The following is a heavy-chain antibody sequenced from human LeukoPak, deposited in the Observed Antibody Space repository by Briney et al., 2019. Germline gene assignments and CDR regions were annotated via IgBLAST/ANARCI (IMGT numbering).Heavy chain of an antibody. D-gene: IGHD4/OR15-4a*01. CDR1: GFTLSNYW. Sequence: GGSLRLSCAASGFTLSNYWMTWVRQVPGKGLEWVANINQDGSEKYYVDSAKGRFTISRDNSKNTLYLQMNSLRAEDTAVYYCARRAGAYSHPYDYWGQGTLVTVSS. CDR2: INQDGSEK. V-gene: IGHV3-7*03. CDR3: ARRAGAYSHPYDY. J-gene: IGHJ4*02.